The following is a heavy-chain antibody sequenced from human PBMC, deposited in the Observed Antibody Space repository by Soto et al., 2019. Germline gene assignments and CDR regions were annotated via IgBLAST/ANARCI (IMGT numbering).Heavy chain of an antibody. V-gene: IGHV1-2*04. CDR1: GYTFTGYY. Sequence: QVQLVQSGAEVKKPGASVKVSCKASGYTFTGYYMHWVRQAPGQGLEWMGWINPNSGGTNYAQKFQGWVTMTRDTSISTAYMELSRLRSDDTAVYYCARSSNIVRGEGRWYMDVWGKGTTVTVSS. CDR2: INPNSGGT. J-gene: IGHJ6*03. D-gene: IGHD3-10*01. CDR3: ARSSNIVRGEGRWYMDV.